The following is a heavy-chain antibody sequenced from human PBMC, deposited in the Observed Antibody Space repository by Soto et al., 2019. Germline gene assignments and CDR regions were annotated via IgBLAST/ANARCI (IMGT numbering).Heavy chain of an antibody. D-gene: IGHD3-10*01. CDR2: TIPLFGTT. Sequence: QVQLVQSGVEVKKPGSSVRVSCKASGDTFKNSVISWVRQAPVQGLEWMGGTIPLFGTTDYAQKFQGRLTITTDEYTTTAYMEVSRMTFEDTAVYYCVAELDFGKLSVVWGQGTTVIVSS. CDR1: GDTFKNSV. CDR3: VAELDFGKLSVV. J-gene: IGHJ6*02. V-gene: IGHV1-69*01.